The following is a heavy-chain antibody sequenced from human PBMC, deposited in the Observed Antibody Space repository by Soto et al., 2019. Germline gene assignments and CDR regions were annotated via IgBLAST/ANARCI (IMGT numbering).Heavy chain of an antibody. CDR2: TYYRSRWYS. CDR1: GDTVSSNSVA. D-gene: IGHD2-15*01. CDR3: ARSEEDSDNYYYGMDV. J-gene: IGHJ6*02. Sequence: SQTLSLTCVGSGDTVSSNSVAWNWVRQSPSRGLEWLGRTYYRSRWYSDYAVSVRSRIDINADTSKNQVSLQLNSVTPEDTAVYYCARSEEDSDNYYYGMDVWGQGTPVTVYS. V-gene: IGHV6-1*01.